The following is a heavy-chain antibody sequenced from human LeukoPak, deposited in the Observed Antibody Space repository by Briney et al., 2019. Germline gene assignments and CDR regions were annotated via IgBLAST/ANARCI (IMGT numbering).Heavy chain of an antibody. Sequence: SETLSLTCTVSGGSISSSSYYWGWIRQPPGKGLEWIGSIYYSGSTYYNPSLKSRVTISVDTSKNQFSLKLSSVTAADTAVYYCARHPQYSSSWTGPYYFDYWGQGTLVTVSS. CDR3: ARHPQYSSSWTGPYYFDY. J-gene: IGHJ4*02. D-gene: IGHD6-13*01. V-gene: IGHV4-39*07. CDR1: GGSISSSSYY. CDR2: IYYSGST.